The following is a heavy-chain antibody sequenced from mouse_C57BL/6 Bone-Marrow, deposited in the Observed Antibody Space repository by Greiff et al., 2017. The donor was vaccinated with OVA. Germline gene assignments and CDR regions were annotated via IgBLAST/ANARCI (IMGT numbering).Heavy chain of an antibody. CDR1: GYTFTSYW. V-gene: IGHV1-69*01. CDR3: ASRKMWLLRFAY. D-gene: IGHD2-3*01. Sequence: QVQLKQPGAELVMPGASVKLSCKASGYTFTSYWMHWVKQRPGQGLEWIGEIDPSDSYTNYNQKFKCKSTLTVAKSSSTAYMQLSSLTSEDSAVYYCASRKMWLLRFAYWGQGTLVTVSA. CDR2: IDPSDSYT. J-gene: IGHJ3*01.